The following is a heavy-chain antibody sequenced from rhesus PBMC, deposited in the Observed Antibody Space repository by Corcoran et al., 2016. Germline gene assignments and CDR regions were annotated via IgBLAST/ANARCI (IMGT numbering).Heavy chain of an antibody. CDR3: AKDFDRGVGAGSDY. J-gene: IGHJ4*01. CDR2: IISGETT. CDR1: GFTFSSYA. Sequence: EVQLVESGGGLAKPGGSLRLSCAASGFTFSSYAMHWVRQAPGKGLEGVIGIISGETTFYANCVKSPFTISRENSKSTLSLERNRLRADDTAAYYCAKDFDRGVGAGSDYWGQGVLVTVSS. V-gene: IGHV3-103*01. D-gene: IGHD1-44*02.